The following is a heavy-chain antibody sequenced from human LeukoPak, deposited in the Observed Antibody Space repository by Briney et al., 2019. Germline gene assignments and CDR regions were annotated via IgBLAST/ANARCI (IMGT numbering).Heavy chain of an antibody. Sequence: GGSLRLSCAASGFTFSSYAMSWVRQAPGKGLEWVSAISGSGGSTYYADSVKGRLTISRDNSKNTLYLQMNSLRAEDTAVYYCAKLSFDYYDSSGYYPSWGQGALVTVSS. V-gene: IGHV3-23*01. J-gene: IGHJ5*02. CDR1: GFTFSSYA. CDR3: AKLSFDYYDSSGYYPS. D-gene: IGHD3-22*01. CDR2: ISGSGGST.